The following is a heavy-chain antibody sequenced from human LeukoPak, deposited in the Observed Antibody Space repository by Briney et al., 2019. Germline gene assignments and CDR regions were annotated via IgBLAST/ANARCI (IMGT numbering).Heavy chain of an antibody. CDR1: GFTFSTYS. Sequence: PGGSLRLSCAASGFTFSTYSMNWVRQAPGKGLEWVSSVSSGGTYMYYADSVKGRFTISRDNAKNTLYLQMNSLRAEDTAVYYCAKVGVGQQLVRGYFDYWGQGTLVTVSS. CDR2: VSSGGTYM. CDR3: AKVGVGQQLVRGYFDY. J-gene: IGHJ4*02. D-gene: IGHD6-13*01. V-gene: IGHV3-21*01.